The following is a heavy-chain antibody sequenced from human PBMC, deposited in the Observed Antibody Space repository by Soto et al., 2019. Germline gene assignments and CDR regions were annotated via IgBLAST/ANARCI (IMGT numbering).Heavy chain of an antibody. CDR2: IYYSGST. J-gene: IGHJ4*02. D-gene: IGHD3-22*01. V-gene: IGHV4-39*01. Sequence: QLQMQESGPGLVKPSETLSLTCTVSGGSISSSSYYWGWIRQPPGKGLEWIGSIYYSGSTYYNPSLKSRVTISVDTSKNQFSLQLSSVTAADTAVYYCARRSYDSIGRAGGPFDYWGQGTLVTVSS. CDR3: ARRSYDSIGRAGGPFDY. CDR1: GGSISSSSYY.